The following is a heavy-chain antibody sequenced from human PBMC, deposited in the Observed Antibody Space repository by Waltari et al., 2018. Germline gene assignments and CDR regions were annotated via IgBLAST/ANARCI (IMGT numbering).Heavy chain of an antibody. CDR3: AAPVRVTTSPFEL. J-gene: IGHJ4*02. CDR1: GGTFSTYA. V-gene: IGHV1-69*10. Sequence: QVQLVQSGAEVKKPGSSVKVSCKDSGGTFSTYAISWVRQAPGQGLERMGGITRLLGVASYAQWFDGRGTITADKSTSTDYMEMSSLRYEDTAFYYCAAPVRVTTSPFELWGQGTPVTVSS. D-gene: IGHD4-17*01. CDR2: ITRLLGVA.